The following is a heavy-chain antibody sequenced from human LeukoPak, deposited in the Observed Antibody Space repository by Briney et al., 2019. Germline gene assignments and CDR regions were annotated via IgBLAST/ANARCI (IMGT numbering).Heavy chain of an antibody. J-gene: IGHJ4*02. D-gene: IGHD3-16*02. CDR1: GYSFTCYW. V-gene: IGHV5-51*01. Sequence: GESLQISCKGSGYSFTCYWIGWVRQMPGKGLARMGIIYPGDSDTRYSPSFQGQVTISADKSISTAYLQWSSLKASDTAMYYCARRGYVYAWGSYRPYYFDYWGQGTLVTVSS. CDR2: IYPGDSDT. CDR3: ARRGYVYAWGSYRPYYFDY.